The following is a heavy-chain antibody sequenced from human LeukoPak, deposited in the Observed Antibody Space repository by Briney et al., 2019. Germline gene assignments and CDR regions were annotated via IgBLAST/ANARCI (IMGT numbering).Heavy chain of an antibody. CDR3: ARGGYCSGGTCFDYYGMDV. CDR1: GLTVSTNY. Sequence: GESLRLFCAASGLTVSTNYMSWVRQAPGKGLEWVSFIHSGGTTYYADYVKGRFTISRHNSKNTLYLQMNSLRAEDTAVYYCARGGYCSGGTCFDYYGMDVWGQGTTVTVS. CDR2: IHSGGTT. J-gene: IGHJ6*02. D-gene: IGHD2-15*01. V-gene: IGHV3-53*04.